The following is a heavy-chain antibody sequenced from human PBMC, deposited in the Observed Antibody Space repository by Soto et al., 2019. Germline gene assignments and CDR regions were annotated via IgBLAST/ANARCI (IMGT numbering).Heavy chain of an antibody. D-gene: IGHD5-18*01. CDR2: ITPIYPTT. CDR1: GGTFYTYT. J-gene: IGHJ4*02. CDR3: ARSPRYSLPTSHDLDS. V-gene: IGHV1-69*08. Sequence: ASVTVSCTASGGTFYTYTFSWVRQAPGQGREWMGSITPIYPTTNYAEKFQGRLTVTADCSTNTAYMELNSLTSDATAVYYCARSPRYSLPTSHDLDSWGQGTLVTVSS.